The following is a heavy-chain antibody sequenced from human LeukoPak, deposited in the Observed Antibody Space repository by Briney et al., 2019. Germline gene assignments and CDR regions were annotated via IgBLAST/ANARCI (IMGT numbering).Heavy chain of an antibody. CDR3: AKDYYDSSGYYPYNDY. CDR2: ISGSGGST. Sequence: PGGSLRLSCAASGFTFSSYAMSWVRQAPGKGLEWVSAISGSGGSTYYADSVKGRFTISRDNSKNTLYLQMNSLRAEDTAVYYCAKDYYDSSGYYPYNDYWGQGTLVTFSS. J-gene: IGHJ4*02. D-gene: IGHD3-22*01. V-gene: IGHV3-23*01. CDR1: GFTFSSYA.